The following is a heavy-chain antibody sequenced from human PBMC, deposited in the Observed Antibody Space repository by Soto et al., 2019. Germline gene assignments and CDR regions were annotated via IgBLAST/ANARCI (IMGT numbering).Heavy chain of an antibody. Sequence: EASVKVSCKASGYTFTSYGISWVRQAPGQGLEWMGWISAYNGNTNYAQKLQGRVTMTTDTSTSTAYMELRSLRSDDTAVYYCARGPLITIFGVVTLPDYNWFDPWGQGTLVTVSS. D-gene: IGHD3-3*01. CDR2: ISAYNGNT. V-gene: IGHV1-18*01. CDR3: ARGPLITIFGVVTLPDYNWFDP. CDR1: GYTFTSYG. J-gene: IGHJ5*02.